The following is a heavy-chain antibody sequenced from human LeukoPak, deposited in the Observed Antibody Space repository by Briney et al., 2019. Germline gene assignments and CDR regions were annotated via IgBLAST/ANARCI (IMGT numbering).Heavy chain of an antibody. J-gene: IGHJ6*02. Sequence: PGGSLRLSCAASGFTFSDYYMSWIRQAPGKGLEWVSYISSSGSTIYYADSVKGRFAISRDNAKNSLYLQMNSLRAEDTAVYYCARWRDFWNYGMDVWGQGTTVTVSS. D-gene: IGHD3-3*01. CDR2: ISSSGSTI. CDR1: GFTFSDYY. CDR3: ARWRDFWNYGMDV. V-gene: IGHV3-11*01.